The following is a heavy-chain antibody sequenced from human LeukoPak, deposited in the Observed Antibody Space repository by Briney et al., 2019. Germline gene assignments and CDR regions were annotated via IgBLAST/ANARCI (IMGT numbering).Heavy chain of an antibody. CDR3: AREGRYSSSPIDY. CDR1: GYTFTGYY. J-gene: IGHJ4*02. Sequence: ASVKVSCKASGYTFTGYYMHWVRQAPGQGLEWMGWINPNNGGTNYAQKLQGRVTMTTDTSTSTAYMELRSLRSDDTAVYYCAREGRYSSSPIDYWGQGTLVTVSS. D-gene: IGHD6-13*01. V-gene: IGHV1-2*02. CDR2: INPNNGGT.